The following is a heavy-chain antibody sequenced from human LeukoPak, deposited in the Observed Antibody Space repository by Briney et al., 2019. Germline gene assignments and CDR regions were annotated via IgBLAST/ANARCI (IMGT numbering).Heavy chain of an antibody. V-gene: IGHV3-30*02. CDR3: AIGPNYDSSGYYSPYHPQGFDY. CDR2: IRYDGNNK. Sequence: GGSLRLSCAASGFTFSSYGMHWVRQAPGKGLEWVAFIRYDGNNKYYADSVKGRFTISRDNSKNTLYLQMNSLRAEDTAVYYCAIGPNYDSSGYYSPYHPQGFDYWGQGTLVTVSS. CDR1: GFTFSSYG. D-gene: IGHD3-22*01. J-gene: IGHJ4*02.